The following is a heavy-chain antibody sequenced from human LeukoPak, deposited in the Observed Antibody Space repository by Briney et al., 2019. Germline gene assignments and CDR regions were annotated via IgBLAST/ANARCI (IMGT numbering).Heavy chain of an antibody. CDR1: GFTFSSYA. V-gene: IGHV3-30*04. J-gene: IGHJ4*02. CDR2: ISYDGSNK. Sequence: GGSLRLSCAASGFTFSSYAMHWVRQAPGKGLEWVAVISYDGSNKYYADSVKGRFTISRDNSKNTLYLQMNSLRAEDTAVYYCARVDDGSGYYYVHPFDYWGQGTLVTVSS. CDR3: ARVDDGSGYYYVHPFDY. D-gene: IGHD3-22*01.